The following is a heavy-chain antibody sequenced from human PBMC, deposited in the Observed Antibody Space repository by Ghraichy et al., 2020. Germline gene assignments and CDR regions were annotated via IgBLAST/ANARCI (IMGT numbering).Heavy chain of an antibody. J-gene: IGHJ6*03. CDR1: GYTFTSYG. CDR3: ASFQDSEVNYYDSSGYRNDYYYYYYMDV. Sequence: ASVKVSCKASGYTFTSYGISWVRQAPGQGLEWMGWISAYNGNTNYAQKLQGRVTMTTDTSTSTAYMELRSLRSDDTALYYCASFQDSEVNYYDSSGYRNDYYYYYYMDVWGKGTTVTVSS. CDR2: ISAYNGNT. V-gene: IGHV1-18*01. D-gene: IGHD3-22*01.